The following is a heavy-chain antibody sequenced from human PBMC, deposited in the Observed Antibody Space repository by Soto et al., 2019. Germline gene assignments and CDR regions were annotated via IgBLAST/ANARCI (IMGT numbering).Heavy chain of an antibody. CDR3: ARDKITGLFDY. Sequence: PSETLSLTCPVYGGSFSGYYWTWIRQPPGTGLEWIGEINHSGSTNYNPSLKSRVTISVDTSKNQFSLKLTSVTAADTAVYYCARDKITGLFDYSGQGTLVTVSS. CDR1: GGSFSGYY. CDR2: INHSGST. D-gene: IGHD2-8*02. V-gene: IGHV4-34*01. J-gene: IGHJ4*02.